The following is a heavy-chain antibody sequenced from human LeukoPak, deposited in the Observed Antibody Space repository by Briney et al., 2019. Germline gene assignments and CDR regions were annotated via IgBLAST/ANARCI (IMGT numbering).Heavy chain of an antibody. Sequence: PGGSLRLSCAASGFTFSSYGMHWVRQAPGKGLEWVAVISYDGSNKYYADSVKGRFTISRDNSKNTLYLQMNSLRAEDTAVYYCARGRVETRGITGTTSLVLGFDPWGQGTLVTVSS. CDR3: ARGRVETRGITGTTSLVLGFDP. CDR1: GFTFSSYG. CDR2: ISYDGSNK. J-gene: IGHJ5*02. V-gene: IGHV3-30*03. D-gene: IGHD1-7*01.